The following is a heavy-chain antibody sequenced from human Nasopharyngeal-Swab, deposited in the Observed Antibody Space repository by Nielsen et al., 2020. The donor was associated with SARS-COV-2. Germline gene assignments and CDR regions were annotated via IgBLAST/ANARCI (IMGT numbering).Heavy chain of an antibody. V-gene: IGHV3-21*01. D-gene: IGHD3-22*01. CDR2: ISSSSSYI. CDR3: ARDLRYYYDSSGYRGAKDY. J-gene: IGHJ4*02. CDR1: GFTFSSYS. Sequence: GGSLRLSCAASGFTFSSYSMNWVRQAPGKGLEWVSSISSSSSYIYYADSVKGRFTISRDNAKNSLYLQMNSLRAEDTAVYYCARDLRYYYDSSGYRGAKDYWGQGTLVTVSS.